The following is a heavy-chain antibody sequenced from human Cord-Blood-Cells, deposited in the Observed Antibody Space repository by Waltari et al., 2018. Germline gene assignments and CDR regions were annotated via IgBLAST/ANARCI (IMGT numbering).Heavy chain of an antibody. Sequence: QVQLVESGGGVVQPGRSLRLSCAASGFTFSRYGMPWVRQAPGKGLEWVAVISYDGSNKYYADSVKGRFTISRDNSKNTLYLQMNSLRAEDTAVYYCARDSSWSFDYWGQGTLVTVSS. J-gene: IGHJ4*02. CDR3: ARDSSWSFDY. CDR1: GFTFSRYG. CDR2: ISYDGSNK. V-gene: IGHV3-30*03. D-gene: IGHD6-13*01.